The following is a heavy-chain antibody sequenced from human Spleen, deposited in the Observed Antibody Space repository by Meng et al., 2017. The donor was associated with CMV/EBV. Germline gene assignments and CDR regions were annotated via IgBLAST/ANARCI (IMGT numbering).Heavy chain of an antibody. D-gene: IGHD5-12*01. CDR1: GSFSGHS. CDR2: INHSGST. CDR3: ARGSWVYSDDDETTGLDY. J-gene: IGHJ4*02. Sequence: GSFSGHSWSLIRQPPGKGLEWIGEINHSGSTNYSPSLKSRLTISVDASNNQFSLTLTSVTAADTAVYYCARGSWVYSDDDETTGLDYWGPGTLVTVSS. V-gene: IGHV4-34*01.